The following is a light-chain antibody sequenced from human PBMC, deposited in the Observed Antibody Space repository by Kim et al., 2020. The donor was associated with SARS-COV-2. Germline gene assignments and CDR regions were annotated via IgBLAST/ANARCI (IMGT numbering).Light chain of an antibody. Sequence: QSALTQPASVSGSPGQSITISCTGTSSDVASYNFVSWYQQHPGKAPKLMIYAVNKRPSGVSNRFPGSKSGNTASLTISGLQAEDEANYYCCSYAGSRSVVFGGGTQLTVL. V-gene: IGLV2-23*02. J-gene: IGLJ2*01. CDR3: CSYAGSRSVV. CDR1: SSDVASYNF. CDR2: AVN.